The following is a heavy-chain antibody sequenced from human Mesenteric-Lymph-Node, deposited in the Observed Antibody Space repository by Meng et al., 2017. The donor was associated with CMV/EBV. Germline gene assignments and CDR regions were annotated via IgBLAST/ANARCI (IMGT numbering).Heavy chain of an antibody. Sequence: GESLKISCAASGFTFSDYYMSWIRQAPGKGLEWVSYISSSGSTIYYADSVKGRFTISRDNAKNSLYLQMNSLRAEDTAVYYCAKHRIVVVPAAIGYWGQGTLVTVSS. CDR1: GFTFSDYY. V-gene: IGHV3-11*01. D-gene: IGHD2-2*01. J-gene: IGHJ4*02. CDR3: AKHRIVVVPAAIGY. CDR2: ISSSGSTI.